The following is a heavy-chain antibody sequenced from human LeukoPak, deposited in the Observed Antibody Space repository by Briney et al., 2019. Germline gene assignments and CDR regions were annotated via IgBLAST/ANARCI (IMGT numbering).Heavy chain of an antibody. CDR3: AKDTMVRGVINDAFDI. CDR2: IYSGGST. V-gene: IGHV3-53*05. D-gene: IGHD3-10*01. Sequence: GGSLRLSCAASGFTVSSNYMSWVRQAPGKGLEWVSVIYSGGSTYYADSVKGRFTISRDSAKNSLYLQMNSLRAEDTALYYCAKDTMVRGVINDAFDIWGQGTMVTVSS. CDR1: GFTVSSNY. J-gene: IGHJ3*02.